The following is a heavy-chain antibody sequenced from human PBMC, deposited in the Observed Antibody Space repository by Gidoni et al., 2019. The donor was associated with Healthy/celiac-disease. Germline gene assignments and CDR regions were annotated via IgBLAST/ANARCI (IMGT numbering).Heavy chain of an antibody. CDR2: IIPIFGTA. CDR1: GGTFSSYP. J-gene: IGHJ6*02. Sequence: QVQLVQSGAEVKKPGSPVKVSCQASGGTFSSYPISWVRQAPGQGLELMGGIIPIFGTANYAQKFQGRVTITADESTSTAYMELSSLRSEDTAVYYCAGYCSSTSCAEGYGMDVWGQGTTVTVSS. D-gene: IGHD2-2*01. V-gene: IGHV1-69*01. CDR3: AGYCSSTSCAEGYGMDV.